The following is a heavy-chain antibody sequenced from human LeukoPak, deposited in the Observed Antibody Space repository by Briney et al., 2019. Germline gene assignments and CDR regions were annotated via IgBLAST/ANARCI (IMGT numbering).Heavy chain of an antibody. CDR1: AGSFSGYY. J-gene: IGHJ6*03. CDR3: ARRHCSSTSCYYYYYMDV. CDR2: INHSGTT. D-gene: IGHD2-2*01. Sequence: SETLSLTCAVYAGSFSGYYWSWIRQPPGKGLEWIGEINHSGTTNDNPSLKSRVTISGNTSKNQFSLKLSSVTAADTAVYYCARRHCSSTSCYYYYYMDVWGKGTTVTISS. V-gene: IGHV4-34*01.